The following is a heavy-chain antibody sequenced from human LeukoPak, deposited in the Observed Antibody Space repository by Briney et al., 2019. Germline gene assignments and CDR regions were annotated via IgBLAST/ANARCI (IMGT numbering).Heavy chain of an antibody. CDR3: ARDLRWSHYWYFDL. J-gene: IGHJ2*01. V-gene: IGHV3-33*01. CDR1: GFTFSSYG. Sequence: GGSLRLSCAASGFTFSSYGMHGVRQAPGKGLEWVAVIWYDGSNKYYADSVKGRFTISRDNSKNTLYLQMNSLRAEDTAVYYCARDLRWSHYWYFDLWGRGTLVTVSS. CDR2: IWYDGSNK. D-gene: IGHD2-15*01.